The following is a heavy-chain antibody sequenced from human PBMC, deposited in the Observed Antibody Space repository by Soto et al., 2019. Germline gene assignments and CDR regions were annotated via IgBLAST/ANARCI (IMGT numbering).Heavy chain of an antibody. CDR3: ARDLVGATPYYYYYYGMDV. Sequence: QVQMVESGGGVVQPGRSLRLSCAASGFTFSSSAMHWVRQAPGKGLEWVAVISYDGSNKYYADSVKGRFTISRDNSKNTLYLQINSLRAEDTAVYYCARDLVGATPYYYYYYGMDVWGQGTTVTVSS. J-gene: IGHJ6*02. V-gene: IGHV3-30-3*01. CDR2: ISYDGSNK. D-gene: IGHD1-26*01. CDR1: GFTFSSSA.